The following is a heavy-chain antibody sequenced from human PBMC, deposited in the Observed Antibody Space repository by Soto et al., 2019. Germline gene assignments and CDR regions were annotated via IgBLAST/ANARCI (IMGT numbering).Heavy chain of an antibody. D-gene: IGHD4-17*01. V-gene: IGHV3-30-3*01. CDR1: GFTFSSYA. J-gene: IGHJ6*02. CDR2: ISYDGSNK. Sequence: QVQLVESGGGVVQPGRSLRLSCAASGFTFSSYAMHWVRQAPGKGLEWVAVISYDGSNKYYADSVKGRFTISRDNSKNTRYLQMNGLRAEDTAVYYCASLRTVAYSYYGMDVWGQGTTVTGSS. CDR3: ASLRTVAYSYYGMDV.